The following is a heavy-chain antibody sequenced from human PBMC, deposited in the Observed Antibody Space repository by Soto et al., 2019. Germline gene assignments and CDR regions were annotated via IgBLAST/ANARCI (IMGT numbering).Heavy chain of an antibody. CDR3: AKCISSSPSGGLVVKVPHYWFFHL. Sequence: EQLLESGGGLVQPGGSLSLSCAVSGFTFSNFAMSWVRQAPGKGLEWVSTSSNHGFTTYYPDSVRGRFTISSANSKNTLHLQMNSLTAEDAGVYFCAKCISSSPSGGLVVKVPHYWFFHLWGGGTLMTASP. V-gene: IGHV3-23*01. CDR2: SSNHGFTT. D-gene: IGHD2-8*02. J-gene: IGHJ2*01. CDR1: GFTFSNFA.